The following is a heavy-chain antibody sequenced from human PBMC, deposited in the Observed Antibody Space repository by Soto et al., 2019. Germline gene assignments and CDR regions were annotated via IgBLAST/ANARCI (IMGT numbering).Heavy chain of an antibody. CDR3: ARDWEDTGLPDY. CDR1: GYTFTSYA. Sequence: QVQLVQSGAEVKKPGASVKVSCKASGYTFTSYAMHWVRQAPGQRLEWMGWINAGNGNTKYSQKFQGRVTITRDTSASTADMELSSLRSEDTAVYYCARDWEDTGLPDYWGQGTLVTVSS. J-gene: IGHJ4*02. V-gene: IGHV1-3*01. D-gene: IGHD5-18*01. CDR2: INAGNGNT.